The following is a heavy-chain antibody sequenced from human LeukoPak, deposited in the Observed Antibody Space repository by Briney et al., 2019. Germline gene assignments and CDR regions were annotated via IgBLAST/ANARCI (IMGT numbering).Heavy chain of an antibody. D-gene: IGHD2-2*01. Sequence: GGSLGLSCAASGFTFSSYSMNWVRQAPGKGLEWVSSISSSSSYIYYADSVKGRFTISRDNAKNSLYLQMNSLRAEDTAVYYCARFMKYQLLLDTTLDYWGQGTLVTVSS. CDR2: ISSSSSYI. CDR3: ARFMKYQLLLDTTLDY. CDR1: GFTFSSYS. J-gene: IGHJ4*02. V-gene: IGHV3-21*01.